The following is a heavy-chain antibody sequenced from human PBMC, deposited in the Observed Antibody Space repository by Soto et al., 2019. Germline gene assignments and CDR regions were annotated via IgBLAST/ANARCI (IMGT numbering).Heavy chain of an antibody. CDR1: GFTFSSYG. Sequence: PGGSLRLSCAASGFTFSSYGMHWVRQAPGKGLEWVAVIWYDGSNKYYADSVKGRFTISRDNSKNTLYLQMNSLRAEDTAVYYCARGRSYGDYSRYYYGMDVWGQGTTVTV. CDR3: ARGRSYGDYSRYYYGMDV. V-gene: IGHV3-33*01. CDR2: IWYDGSNK. J-gene: IGHJ6*02. D-gene: IGHD4-17*01.